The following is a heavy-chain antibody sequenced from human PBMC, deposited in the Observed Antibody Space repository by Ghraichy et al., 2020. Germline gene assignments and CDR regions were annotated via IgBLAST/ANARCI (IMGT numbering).Heavy chain of an antibody. CDR3: ASAGYDFWSGYSY. CDR1: GFTFSSYA. CDR2: ISGSGGST. J-gene: IGHJ4*02. D-gene: IGHD3-3*01. Sequence: LSLTCAASGFTFSSYAMSWVRQAPGKGLEWVSAISGSGGSTYYADSVKGRFTISRDNSKNTLYLQMNSLRAEDTAVYYCASAGYDFWSGYSYWGQGTLVTVSS. V-gene: IGHV3-23*01.